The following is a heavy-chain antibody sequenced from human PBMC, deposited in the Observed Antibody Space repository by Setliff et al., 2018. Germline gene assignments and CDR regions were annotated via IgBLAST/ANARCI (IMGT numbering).Heavy chain of an antibody. CDR2: INHSGST. J-gene: IGHJ4*02. CDR1: GGSFSGYY. Sequence: SETLSLTCAVYGGSFSGYYWSWIRQPPGKGLEWIGEINHSGSTNYNPSPKSRVTISVDTSKNQFSLKLSSVTAADTAVYYCARYDSSGYSENYYFDSWGQGTLVTVSS. CDR3: ARYDSSGYSENYYFDS. V-gene: IGHV4-34*01. D-gene: IGHD3-22*01.